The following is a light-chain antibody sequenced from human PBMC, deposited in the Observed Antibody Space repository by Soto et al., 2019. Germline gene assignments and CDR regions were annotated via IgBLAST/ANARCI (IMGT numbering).Light chain of an antibody. J-gene: IGKJ1*01. CDR1: QSVSSSY. CDR2: GAS. CDR3: QQYGSSPRT. V-gene: IGKV3-20*01. Sequence: EIVVTQSPGTVALSPGERATLSCRASQSVSSSYLAWYQQKPGQAPRLLIHGASSRATGIPDRFSGSGSGTDFTLTISRLESDDFAVYYCQQYGSSPRTFGQGTKVAIK.